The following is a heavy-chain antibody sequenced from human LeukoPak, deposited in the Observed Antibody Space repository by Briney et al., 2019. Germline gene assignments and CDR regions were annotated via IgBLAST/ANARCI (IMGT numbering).Heavy chain of an antibody. J-gene: IGHJ6*03. V-gene: IGHV3-20*04. Sequence: PGGSLTLSCPASGFTFDDYVMNSVRQAPGKGLEWVSGINWHGGRTYYADSVKGRFSISRDNAKTSLFLQMNGLRAEDTALYYGARAGGTTGTTHYYYLDVWGKGTTVTVSS. CDR1: GFTFDDYV. CDR3: ARAGGTTGTTHYYYLDV. D-gene: IGHD1-1*01. CDR2: INWHGGRT.